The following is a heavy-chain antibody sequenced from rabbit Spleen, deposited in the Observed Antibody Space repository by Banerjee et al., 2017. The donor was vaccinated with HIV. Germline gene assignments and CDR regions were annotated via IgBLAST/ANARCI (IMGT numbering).Heavy chain of an antibody. J-gene: IGHJ4*01. CDR3: ARDLAGVIGWNFNL. CDR2: IYVGSIGST. V-gene: IGHV1S45*01. Sequence: QEQLEESGGGLVKPEGSLTLTCKASGFSFSSAYYMCWVRQAPGKGLEWIGCIYVGSIGSTYFASWAKGRFTISKTSSTIVTLQMTSLTAADTATYFCARDLAGVIGWNFNLWGQGTLVTVS. CDR1: GFSFSSAYY. D-gene: IGHD4-1*01.